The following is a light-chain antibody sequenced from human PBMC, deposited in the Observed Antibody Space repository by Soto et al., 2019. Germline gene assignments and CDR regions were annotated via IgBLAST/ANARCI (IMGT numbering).Light chain of an antibody. CDR3: QQRSDWPLT. CDR1: QSVSSTY. J-gene: IGKJ4*01. V-gene: IGKV3-11*01. CDR2: DAS. Sequence: ENVLTPFPGTLSLSPGERATLSCRASQSVSSTYLAWYQQKPGQAPRLLIYDASNRATGIPARFSGSGSGTDFTLTISSLEPEDFAVYYCQQRSDWPLTFGGGTKVDI.